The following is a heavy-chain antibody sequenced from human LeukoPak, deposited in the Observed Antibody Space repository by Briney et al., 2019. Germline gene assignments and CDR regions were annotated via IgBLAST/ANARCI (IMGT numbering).Heavy chain of an antibody. CDR1: GGSISSSSYY. Sequence: PSETLSLTCTVSGGSISSSSYYWGWIRQPPGKGLEWIGSIYYSGSTYYNPSLKSRVTISVDTSKNQFSLKLSSVTAADTAVYYCASGAARPYAFDIWGQGTMVTVSS. CDR2: IYYSGST. CDR3: ASGAARPYAFDI. J-gene: IGHJ3*02. V-gene: IGHV4-39*01. D-gene: IGHD6-6*01.